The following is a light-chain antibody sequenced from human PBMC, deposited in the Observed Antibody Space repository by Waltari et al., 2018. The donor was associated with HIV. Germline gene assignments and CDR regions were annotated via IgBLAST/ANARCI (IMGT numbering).Light chain of an antibody. CDR1: QNVSTN. J-gene: IGKJ3*01. Sequence: VTTQSPGALSVSPGQRVTLSCRASQNVSTNFAWYQQKPGKPPRLLIYGASARATDGPARFSGSGSGTEFNLSIAALRSEDLAVYFCQQYNSWPLTFGPGSKVNIK. CDR2: GAS. V-gene: IGKV3-15*01. CDR3: QQYNSWPLT.